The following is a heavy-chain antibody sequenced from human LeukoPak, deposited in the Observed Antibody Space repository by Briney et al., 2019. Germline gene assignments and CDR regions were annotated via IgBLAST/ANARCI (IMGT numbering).Heavy chain of an antibody. CDR3: AKDRKETELDY. CDR1: GFTFSSYA. Sequence: GGSLRLSCAASGFTFSSYAMSWVRQAPGKGLKWVSTISGSDGSTYHADSVKGRFTISRDDSKNTLYLQMNSLRAEDTAVYYCAKDRKETELDYWGQGTLVTVSS. D-gene: IGHD1-1*01. V-gene: IGHV3-23*01. J-gene: IGHJ4*02. CDR2: ISGSDGST.